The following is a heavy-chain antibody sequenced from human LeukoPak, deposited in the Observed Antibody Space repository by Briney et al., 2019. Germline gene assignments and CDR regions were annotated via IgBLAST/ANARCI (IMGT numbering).Heavy chain of an antibody. CDR2: ISSSSSYI. CDR1: GFTFNNYP. CDR3: ARERYYDSSGYTDY. V-gene: IGHV3-21*01. D-gene: IGHD3-22*01. Sequence: PGGSLRLSCVASGFTFNNYPMTWVRQAPGKGLEWVSSISSSSSYIYYADSVKGRFTISRDNAKNSLYLQMNSLRAEDTAVYYCARERYYDSSGYTDYWGQGTLVTVSS. J-gene: IGHJ4*02.